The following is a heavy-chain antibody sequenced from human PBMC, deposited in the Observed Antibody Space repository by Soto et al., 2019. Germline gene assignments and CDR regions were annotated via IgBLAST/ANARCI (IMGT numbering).Heavy chain of an antibody. D-gene: IGHD1-1*01. V-gene: IGHV4-31*03. CDR3: ARELPQRQGRNMDV. CDR2: INHRGSL. Sequence: QVQLQESGPGLLKPSQTLSLTCTVTGGSMTSGDQYWTWINHRPAEGLEWFGYINHRGSLYYNPSLKSRVSMSVDKAKIQFSLNLSSVTAADTAVYYCARELPQRQGRNMDVWGQGTTVTVSS. J-gene: IGHJ6*02. CDR1: GGSMTSGDQY.